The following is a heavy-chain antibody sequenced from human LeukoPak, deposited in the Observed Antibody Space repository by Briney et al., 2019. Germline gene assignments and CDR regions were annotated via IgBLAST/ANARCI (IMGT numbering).Heavy chain of an antibody. CDR1: GFTFSSYG. D-gene: IGHD3-10*01. CDR3: ASTGAYYYYGMDV. Sequence: GGSLRLSCAASGFTFSSYGMNWVRQAPGKGLEWVSYISSSGSTIYYADSVKGRFTISRDNAKNSLYLQMNSLRAEDTAVYYCASTGAYYYYGMDVWGKGTTVTVSS. V-gene: IGHV3-48*03. J-gene: IGHJ6*04. CDR2: ISSSGSTI.